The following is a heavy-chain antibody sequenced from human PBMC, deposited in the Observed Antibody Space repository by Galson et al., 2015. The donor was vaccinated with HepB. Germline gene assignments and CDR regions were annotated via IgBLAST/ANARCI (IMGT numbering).Heavy chain of an antibody. CDR1: GFTFSSYS. CDR2: ISSSSVNI. J-gene: IGHJ4*02. Sequence: SLRLSCAASGFTFSSYSMDWVRQAPGKGLEWVSSISSSSVNIYYADSVKGRVTISRDNANNALFLQMNNLTIDDTALYYCARRLTSVGKGFDSWGQGTVVTVSA. CDR3: ARRLTSVGKGFDS. V-gene: IGHV3-21*01. D-gene: IGHD6-13*01.